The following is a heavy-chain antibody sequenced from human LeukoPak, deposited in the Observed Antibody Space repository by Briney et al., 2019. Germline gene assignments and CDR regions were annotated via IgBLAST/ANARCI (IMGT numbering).Heavy chain of an antibody. CDR3: ARFDSSSGGSWFDP. D-gene: IGHD6-13*01. Sequence: SETLSLTCTVSGGSISSYYWSWIRQPPGKGLEWIGYIYYSGSTYYNPSLKSRVTISVDTSKNQFSLKLSSVTAADTAVYYCARFDSSSGGSWFDPWGQGTLVTVSS. CDR1: GGSISSYY. V-gene: IGHV4-59*12. J-gene: IGHJ5*02. CDR2: IYYSGST.